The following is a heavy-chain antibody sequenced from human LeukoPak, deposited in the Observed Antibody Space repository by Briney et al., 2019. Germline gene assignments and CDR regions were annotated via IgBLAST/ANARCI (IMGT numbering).Heavy chain of an antibody. J-gene: IGHJ3*02. CDR3: SRVHKAFDGARDTFDI. Sequence: SQTLSLTCAISGDSFSSNSAAWNWIRQSPSRGLEWLGRTYYRSKWYSDYALSVKSRITINPDTSKNQFSLQLNSVTPEDTAVYYCSRVHKAFDGARDTFDIWGQGTMVTVPS. CDR1: GDSFSSNSAA. CDR2: TYYRSKWYS. V-gene: IGHV6-1*01. D-gene: IGHD3-10*01.